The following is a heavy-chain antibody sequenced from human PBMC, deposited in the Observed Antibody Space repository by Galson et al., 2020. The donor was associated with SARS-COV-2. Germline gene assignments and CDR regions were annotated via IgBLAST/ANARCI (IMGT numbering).Heavy chain of an antibody. CDR2: VYYNGIT. CDR3: ARTPFYSDNGGSYYFGIDV. D-gene: IGHD3-22*01. Sequence: SETLSLTCAVSGHSINSSDWWSWIRQAPGKGLEWIGYVYYNGITYFNPSLKNRATMSVDTSKSQFSLHLRSVTAVDTAVYYCARTPFYSDNGGSYYFGIDVWGHGTTVTVSS. J-gene: IGHJ6*02. CDR1: GHSINSSDW. V-gene: IGHV4-28*01.